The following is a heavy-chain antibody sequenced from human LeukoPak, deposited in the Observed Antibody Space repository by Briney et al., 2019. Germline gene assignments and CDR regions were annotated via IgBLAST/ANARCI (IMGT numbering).Heavy chain of an antibody. CDR2: SYSGGTT. Sequence: PGGSLRLSCAASGFTVSSNYMSWFRQAPGKGLEWVSVSYSGGTTYYADSVKGRFTISRDNSKNTLYLQMNSLRAEDTAVYYCARVFSGQSGYSYYMDVWGKGTTVTVSS. CDR3: ARVFSGQSGYSYYMDV. V-gene: IGHV3-53*01. J-gene: IGHJ6*03. D-gene: IGHD2-21*01. CDR1: GFTVSSNY.